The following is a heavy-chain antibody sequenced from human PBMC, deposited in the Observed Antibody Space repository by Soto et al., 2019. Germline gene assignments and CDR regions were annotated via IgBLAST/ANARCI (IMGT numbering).Heavy chain of an antibody. CDR1: GGSPSSYY. J-gene: IGHJ3*01. CDR3: ARGALIPL. D-gene: IGHD3-16*02. V-gene: IGHV4-4*07. CDR2: IYTSGST. Sequence: LSLTCTVSGGSPSSYYWSWIRQPAGKGLEWIGRIYTSGSTNYNPSLRSRVTMSVDTSKNQFSLTLRSVTAADTAVYYCARGALIPLWGQGTMVTVSS.